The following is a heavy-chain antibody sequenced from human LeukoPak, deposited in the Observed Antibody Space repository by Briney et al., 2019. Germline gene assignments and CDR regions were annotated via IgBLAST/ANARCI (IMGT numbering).Heavy chain of an antibody. J-gene: IGHJ4*02. CDR3: AKNLEVIAVSSFDY. CDR2: VSNSGAIA. CDR1: GFSFSNYV. V-gene: IGHV3-23*01. D-gene: IGHD5/OR15-5a*01. Sequence: GGSLRLSCAGSGFSFSNYVMTWVRQAPGKGLEWVSTVSNSGAIAYYADSVKGRFTISRDNYKNTLYLQMNSLRVEDTAVYYCAKNLEVIAVSSFDYWGQGTLVTVSS.